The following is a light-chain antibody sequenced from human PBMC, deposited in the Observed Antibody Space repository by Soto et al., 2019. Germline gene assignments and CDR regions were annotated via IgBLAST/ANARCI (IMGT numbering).Light chain of an antibody. V-gene: IGKV3-11*01. CDR3: QQRRYWPVT. J-gene: IGKJ1*01. Sequence: EIVLTQSPAILSMSPGERATLSCRASQSVSSYFAWYQQKPGQAPRLLIYDASNRATGVPARFSGSASGTDSTLTISSLEPEDFAVYYCQQRRYWPVTFGQGTKVEIK. CDR1: QSVSSY. CDR2: DAS.